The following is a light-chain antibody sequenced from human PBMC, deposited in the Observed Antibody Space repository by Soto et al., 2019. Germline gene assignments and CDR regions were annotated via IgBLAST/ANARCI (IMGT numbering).Light chain of an antibody. J-gene: IGKJ5*01. Sequence: DIVLTQSPGTLSLSPGERATLSCRASQSVSSNYVAWYQQKPGQAPRLLIHGASSRATGIPDRFSGSGSGTDFALTLSRLEAEDFATYYCQQLNSYPITFGQGTRLEIK. CDR2: GAS. CDR1: QSVSSNY. CDR3: QQLNSYPIT. V-gene: IGKV3-20*01.